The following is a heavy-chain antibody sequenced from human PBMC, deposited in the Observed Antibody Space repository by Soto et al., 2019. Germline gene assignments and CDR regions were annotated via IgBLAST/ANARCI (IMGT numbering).Heavy chain of an antibody. CDR3: ARHGGFMPAGWFDP. J-gene: IGHJ5*02. CDR1: GGSISSSSYY. D-gene: IGHD3-16*01. CDR2: IYYSGST. V-gene: IGHV4-39*01. Sequence: QLQLQESGPGLVKPSETLSLTCTVSGGSISSSSYYWGWIRQPPGKGLEWIGSIYYSGSTYYNPSLKSRVTISVDTSKNQFSLKLSSVTAADTAVYYCARHGGFMPAGWFDPWGQGTLVTVSS.